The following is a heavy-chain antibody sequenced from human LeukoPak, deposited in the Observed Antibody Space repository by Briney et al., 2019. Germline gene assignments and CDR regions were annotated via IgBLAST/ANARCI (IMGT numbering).Heavy chain of an antibody. D-gene: IGHD6-13*01. CDR3: AKDLYTSRYACCFDY. V-gene: IGHV3-23*01. J-gene: IGHJ4*02. Sequence: GGSLRLSCVASGFTFSNYAMNWVRQAPGTGLEWVSGVSGGGSSTYYADSVKGRFTISRDNSKNMLYLQMNSLRAEDTAVYYCAKDLYTSRYACCFDYWGQGTLVIVSS. CDR2: VSGGGSST. CDR1: GFTFSNYA.